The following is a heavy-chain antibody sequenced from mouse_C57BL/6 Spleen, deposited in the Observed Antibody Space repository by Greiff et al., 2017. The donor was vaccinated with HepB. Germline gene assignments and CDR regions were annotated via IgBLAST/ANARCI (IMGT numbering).Heavy chain of an antibody. CDR2: ISSGGSYT. D-gene: IGHD1-2*01. V-gene: IGHV5-6*01. J-gene: IGHJ2*01. CDR1: GFTFSSYG. CDR3: ARGPSFGTTADY. Sequence: DVQLVESGGDLVKPGGSLKLSCAASGFTFSSYGMSWVRQTPDKRLEWVATISSGGSYTYYPDSVKGRFTISRDNAKNTLYLQMSSLKSEDTAMYYCARGPSFGTTADYWGQGTTLTVSS.